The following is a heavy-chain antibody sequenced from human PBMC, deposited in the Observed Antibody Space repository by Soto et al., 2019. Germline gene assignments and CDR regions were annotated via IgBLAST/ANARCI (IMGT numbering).Heavy chain of an antibody. Sequence: SETLSLTCSVSGGSIPSGNSYCCAWIRHPPPRGLPWFGSISLHGATSYNPSLKSRVSVSLDKSKNKFSLRLSSVNAADMAIYYCARAVSPYFGTWFDPWGQGTLVTVSS. J-gene: IGHJ5*02. CDR2: ISLHGAT. D-gene: IGHD3-10*01. CDR1: GGSIPSGNSYC. CDR3: ARAVSPYFGTWFDP. V-gene: IGHV4-30-2*01.